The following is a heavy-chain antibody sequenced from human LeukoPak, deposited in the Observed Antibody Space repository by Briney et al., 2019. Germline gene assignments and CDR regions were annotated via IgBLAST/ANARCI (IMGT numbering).Heavy chain of an antibody. J-gene: IGHJ4*02. Sequence: GGSLRLSCAASGFTFSSYSMNWVRQAPGKGLEWVSSFSSSSSYIYYADSVKGRFTISRDNAKNSLYLQMNSLRAEDTAVYYCARDMRDGYNPYIDYWGQGTLVTVSS. V-gene: IGHV3-21*01. D-gene: IGHD5-24*01. CDR1: GFTFSSYS. CDR2: FSSSSSYI. CDR3: ARDMRDGYNPYIDY.